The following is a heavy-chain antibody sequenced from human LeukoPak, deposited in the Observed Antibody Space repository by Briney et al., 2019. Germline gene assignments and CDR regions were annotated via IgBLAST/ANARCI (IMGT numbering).Heavy chain of an antibody. CDR3: ASTDSSGWYQYLDY. CDR2: ISSSSSYI. J-gene: IGHJ4*02. V-gene: IGHV3-21*03. D-gene: IGHD6-19*01. CDR1: GFTFSSYS. Sequence: GGSLRLSCAASGFTFSSYSMNWVRQAPGKGLEWVSSISSSSSYIYYADSVKGRFTISRDNAKNSLYLQMNSLRAEDTAVYYCASTDSSGWYQYLDYWGQGTLVTVSS.